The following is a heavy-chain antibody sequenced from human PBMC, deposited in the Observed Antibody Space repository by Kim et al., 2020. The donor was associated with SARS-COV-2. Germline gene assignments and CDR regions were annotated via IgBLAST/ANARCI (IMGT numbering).Heavy chain of an antibody. V-gene: IGHV3-66*01. J-gene: IGHJ6*02. CDR3: ARVTTSYYYYGMDV. Sequence: AESVKGRFTISRDNSKNTLYLQMNSLRAEDTAVYYCARVTTSYYYYGMDVWGQGTTVTVSS. D-gene: IGHD4-4*01.